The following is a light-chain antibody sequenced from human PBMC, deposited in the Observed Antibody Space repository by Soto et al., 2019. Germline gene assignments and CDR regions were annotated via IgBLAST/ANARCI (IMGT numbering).Light chain of an antibody. J-gene: IGLJ1*01. CDR2: DVI. Sequence: QSVLTQPDSVSGSPGQSITISCTGTSSDVGGYNFVSWYQQHPGKAPKLMIYDVINRPSGVPNRFSGSKSGNTASLTISGLQAEDEADYYCNSCTSTNTYVFGTGTKVTVL. CDR3: NSCTSTNTYV. CDR1: SSDVGGYNF. V-gene: IGLV2-14*03.